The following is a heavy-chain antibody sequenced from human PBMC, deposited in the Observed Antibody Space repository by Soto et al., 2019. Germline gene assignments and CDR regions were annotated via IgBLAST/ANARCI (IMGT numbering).Heavy chain of an antibody. CDR3: TAGVGFSDFDY. CDR1: GITFSKAW. V-gene: IGHV3-15*01. Sequence: GGSLRLSCAASGITFSKAWMSWVRQAPGKGLEWVGRIKSKADGGTTDYAAPVKGRFTISRDDSKNTLDLQMSRLKTEDTAVYFCTAGVGFSDFDYWGQGTLVTVSS. CDR2: IKSKADGGTT. J-gene: IGHJ4*02. D-gene: IGHD3-3*01.